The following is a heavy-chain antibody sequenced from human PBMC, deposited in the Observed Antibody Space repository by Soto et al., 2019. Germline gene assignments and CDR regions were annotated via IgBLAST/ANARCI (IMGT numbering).Heavy chain of an antibody. J-gene: IGHJ6*02. Sequence: ASVKVSCKASGYTFTGYYMHWVRQAPGQGLEWMGWINPNGGGTNYAQKFQGWVTMTRDTSISTAYMELSRLRSDDTAVYYCARVGYDYVWGSYPNPPYYYYGMDVWGQGTTVTVSS. CDR3: ARVGYDYVWGSYPNPPYYYYGMDV. V-gene: IGHV1-2*04. CDR2: INPNGGGT. D-gene: IGHD3-16*02. CDR1: GYTFTGYY.